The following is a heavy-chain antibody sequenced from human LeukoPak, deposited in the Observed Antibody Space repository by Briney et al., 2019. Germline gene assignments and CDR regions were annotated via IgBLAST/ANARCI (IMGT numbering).Heavy chain of an antibody. V-gene: IGHV3-30-3*01. D-gene: IGHD4-17*01. J-gene: IGHJ4*02. CDR2: ISYDGSNK. CDR1: GFTFSSYA. Sequence: GRSLRLSCAASGFTFSSYAMHWVRQAPGKGLEWVAVISYDGSNKYYADSVKGRFTISRDNSKNTLYLQMNSLRAEDTAVYYCTRGGFVMTTADFDYWGQGTLVTVSS. CDR3: TRGGFVMTTADFDY.